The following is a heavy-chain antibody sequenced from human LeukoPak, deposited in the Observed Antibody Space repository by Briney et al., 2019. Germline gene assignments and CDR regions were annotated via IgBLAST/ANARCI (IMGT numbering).Heavy chain of an antibody. CDR1: GFTFSTYG. V-gene: IGHV3-30*02. CDR2: IYFDGGNE. D-gene: IGHD2-2*01. CDR3: ARGLPSSTRTYNWFDP. J-gene: IGHJ5*02. Sequence: GGSLRLSCAASGFTFSTYGMHWVRQAPGKGLEWVAFIYFDGGNEYNGDSVKGRFTISRDNSKNTLYLQMNSLRPEDTAVYYCARGLPSSTRTYNWFDPWGPGTLVTVSS.